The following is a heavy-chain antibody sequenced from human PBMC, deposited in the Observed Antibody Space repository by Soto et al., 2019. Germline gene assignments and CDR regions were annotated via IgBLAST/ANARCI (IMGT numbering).Heavy chain of an antibody. CDR2: LLRSGSSA. Sequence: GGSLTLSCAASGLTLRNSAMTWARQAPGGGREWVLCLLRSGSSAYYADSVRGRFTFSSDASANSLYLQRDNLRAEDAAVYYCAKDAISGDGIWLLDSWGQGTVVTVSS. CDR1: GLTLRNSA. V-gene: IGHV3-23*01. CDR3: AKDAISGDGIWLLDS. J-gene: IGHJ5*02. D-gene: IGHD4-17*01.